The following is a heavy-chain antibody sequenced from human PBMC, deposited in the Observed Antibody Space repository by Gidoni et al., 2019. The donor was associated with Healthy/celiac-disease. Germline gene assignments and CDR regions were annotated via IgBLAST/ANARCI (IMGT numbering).Heavy chain of an antibody. D-gene: IGHD3-16*02. Sequence: QVQLQESGPGLVKPSQTLSLPCTVSGGSISSGGYYWSWIRQHPGKGLEWIGYIYYSGSTYYNPSLKSRVTISVDTSKNQFSLKLSSVTAADTAVYYCARVINYVWGSYRDGVQRWFDPWGQGTLVTVSS. V-gene: IGHV4-31*03. CDR2: IYYSGST. CDR1: GGSISSGGYY. CDR3: ARVINYVWGSYRDGVQRWFDP. J-gene: IGHJ5*02.